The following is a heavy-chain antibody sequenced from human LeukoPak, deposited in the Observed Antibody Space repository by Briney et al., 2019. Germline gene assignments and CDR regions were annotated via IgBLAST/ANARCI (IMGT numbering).Heavy chain of an antibody. Sequence: SETLCLTCTVSGGSISSYYWSWIRQPPGKGLEWIGYIYYSGSTNYNPSLKSRVTISVDTSKNQFSLKLSSVTAADTAVYYCARRGDSSGWSRNYYFDYWGQGTLVTVSS. CDR3: ARRGDSSGWSRNYYFDY. CDR2: IYYSGST. CDR1: GGSISSYY. V-gene: IGHV4-59*08. J-gene: IGHJ4*02. D-gene: IGHD6-19*01.